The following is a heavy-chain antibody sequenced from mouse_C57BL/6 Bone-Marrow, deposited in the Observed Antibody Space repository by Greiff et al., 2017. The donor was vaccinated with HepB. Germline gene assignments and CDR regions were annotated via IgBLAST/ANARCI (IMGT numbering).Heavy chain of an antibody. Sequence: EVHLVESGGGLVKPGGSLKLSCAASGFTFSSYAMSWVRQTPEKRLEWVATISDGGSYTYYPDNVKGRFTISRDNAKNNLYLQMSHLKSEDTAMYYCARDPWYDYDGAWFAYWGQGTLVTVSA. J-gene: IGHJ3*01. CDR2: ISDGGSYT. D-gene: IGHD2-4*01. CDR1: GFTFSSYA. CDR3: ARDPWYDYDGAWFAY. V-gene: IGHV5-4*01.